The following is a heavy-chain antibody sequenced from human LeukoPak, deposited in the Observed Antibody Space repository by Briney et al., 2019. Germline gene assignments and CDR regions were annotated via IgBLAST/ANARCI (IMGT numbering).Heavy chain of an antibody. Sequence: GGSLELSCAASGFTFSGSAMHWVRQASGKGLEWVGRIRSKANSYATAYAASVKGRFTISRDDSKNTAYLQMNSLKTEDTAVYYCTNLGISGDYWGQGTLVTVSS. V-gene: IGHV3-73*01. D-gene: IGHD1-26*01. CDR2: IRSKANSYAT. CDR3: TNLGISGDY. CDR1: GFTFSGSA. J-gene: IGHJ4*02.